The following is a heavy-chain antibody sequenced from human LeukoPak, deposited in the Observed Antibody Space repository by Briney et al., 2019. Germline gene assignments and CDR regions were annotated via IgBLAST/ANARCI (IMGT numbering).Heavy chain of an antibody. Sequence: GGSLRLSCTASGFTFSSYAMHWVRQAPGKGLEYVSAISSNGGSTCYANSVKGRFTISRDNSKNTLYLQMGSLRAEDMAVYYCASYTLWYGDSWGQGTLVTVSS. V-gene: IGHV3-64*01. CDR1: GFTFSSYA. CDR3: ASYTLWYGDS. J-gene: IGHJ4*02. CDR2: ISSNGGST. D-gene: IGHD3-10*01.